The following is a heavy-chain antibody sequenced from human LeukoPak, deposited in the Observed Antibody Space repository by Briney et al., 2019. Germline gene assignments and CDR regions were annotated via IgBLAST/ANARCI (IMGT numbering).Heavy chain of an antibody. CDR1: GGFINRYY. V-gene: IGHV4-4*07. CDR2: VYTSGIT. Sequence: SETLSLTCTVSGGFINRYYWSWIRQPAGKGLEWIGRVYTSGITNYNPSLKSRITMSVDTSKNQFSLKLTSVTAADTAVYYCARHNGFDRGYYYYMDVWGKGTTVTVSS. CDR3: ARHNGFDRGYYYYMDV. D-gene: IGHD3-9*01. J-gene: IGHJ6*03.